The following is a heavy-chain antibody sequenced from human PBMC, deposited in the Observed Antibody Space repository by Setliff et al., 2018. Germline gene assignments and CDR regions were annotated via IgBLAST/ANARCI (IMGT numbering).Heavy chain of an antibody. V-gene: IGHV5-51*01. CDR3: ARRGCGGDCYDPDAFDI. J-gene: IGHJ3*02. Sequence: GESLTISCKGSGYSFTSYWIGWVRQMPGKGLEWMGIIYPGDSDTRYSPSFQGQVTISADKSISTAYLQWSSLKASDTAMYYCARRGCGGDCYDPDAFDIWGQGTMVTVSS. CDR1: GYSFTSYW. D-gene: IGHD2-21*02. CDR2: IYPGDSDT.